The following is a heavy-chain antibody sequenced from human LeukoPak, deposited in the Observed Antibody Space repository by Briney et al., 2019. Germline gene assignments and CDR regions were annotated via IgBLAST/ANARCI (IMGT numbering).Heavy chain of an antibody. V-gene: IGHV3-21*01. D-gene: IGHD5-12*01. CDR3: ARDIWGSGYDYCPFGY. CDR1: GFTFSSYS. CDR2: ISSSSNYI. Sequence: GGSLRLSCAASGFTFSSYSMNWVRQAPGKGLEWVSSISSSSNYIYYADSVKGRFTISRDNAKNSLYLQMNSLRAEDTAVYYCARDIWGSGYDYCPFGYWGQGTLVTVSS. J-gene: IGHJ4*02.